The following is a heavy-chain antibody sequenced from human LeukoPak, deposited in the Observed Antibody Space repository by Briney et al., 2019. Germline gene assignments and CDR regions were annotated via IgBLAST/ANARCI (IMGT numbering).Heavy chain of an antibody. D-gene: IGHD3-10*01. J-gene: IGHJ6*03. V-gene: IGHV4-38-2*02. Sequence: PSETLSLTCTVSGYSISSGYYWGWIRQPPGKGLEWIGSIYQSGSTYYNPSLKSRVTISVDTSKNQFSLKLSSVTAADTAVYYCARVYGSGSYYNGYYYYYMDVWGKGTTVTISS. CDR1: GYSISSGYY. CDR2: IYQSGST. CDR3: ARVYGSGSYYNGYYYYYMDV.